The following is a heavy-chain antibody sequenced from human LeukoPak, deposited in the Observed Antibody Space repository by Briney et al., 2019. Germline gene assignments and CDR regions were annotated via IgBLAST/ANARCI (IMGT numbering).Heavy chain of an antibody. CDR2: IIPIFGTA. V-gene: IGHV1-69*05. CDR3: AIENTAMLGVDYYYYYMDV. J-gene: IGHJ6*03. D-gene: IGHD5-18*01. CDR1: GGAFSSYA. Sequence: SVKVSCKASGGAFSSYAISWVRQAPGQGLEWMGGIIPIFGTAKYVQKFQGRVTITTDESTSTAYMELNSPRSEDTAIYYCAIENTAMLGVDYYYYYMDVWGKGTTVTVSS.